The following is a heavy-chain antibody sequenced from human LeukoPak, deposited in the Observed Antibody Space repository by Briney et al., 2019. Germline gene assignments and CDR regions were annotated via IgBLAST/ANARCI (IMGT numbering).Heavy chain of an antibody. CDR1: GFPYSAYA. V-gene: IGHV3-23*01. CDR3: ARDLHYYVAMAV. CDR2: IGSGNKP. Sequence: GGPLRLSCEASGFPYSAYAMTWVRQAPGEGVEGVSSIGSGNKPHYSESVKARFANSRDKSKNTLLLQLNSLRAEDSALYYCARDLHYYVAMAVCGEGRTVT. J-gene: IGHJ6*01.